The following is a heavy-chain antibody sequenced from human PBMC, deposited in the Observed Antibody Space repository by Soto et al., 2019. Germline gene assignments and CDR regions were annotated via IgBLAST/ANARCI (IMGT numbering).Heavy chain of an antibody. CDR1: GDSVTSGGYY. J-gene: IGHJ5*02. CDR3: ARDLRYCSGGSCYNWFDP. D-gene: IGHD2-15*01. Sequence: PSETLSLTCTVSGDSVTSGGYYWSWIRQPPGKGLEWIGEIYHSGSTNYNPSLKSRVTISVDKSKNQFSLKLSSVTAADTAVYYCARDLRYCSGGSCYNWFDPWGQGTLVTVSS. V-gene: IGHV4-61*08. CDR2: IYHSGST.